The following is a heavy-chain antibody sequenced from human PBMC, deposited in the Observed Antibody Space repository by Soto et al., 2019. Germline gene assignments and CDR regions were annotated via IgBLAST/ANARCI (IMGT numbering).Heavy chain of an antibody. D-gene: IGHD7-27*01. CDR3: ARGLKLGTGRVYYYDGMDV. J-gene: IGHJ6*02. Sequence: QVQLVQSGAEVKKPGSSVKVSCKASGGTFSSYAISWVRQAPGQGLEWMGGIIPIFGTANYAQKFQGRVTITADESTSTAYMELSSLRSEDTAVYYCARGLKLGTGRVYYYDGMDVWGQGTTVTVSS. CDR1: GGTFSSYA. V-gene: IGHV1-69*01. CDR2: IIPIFGTA.